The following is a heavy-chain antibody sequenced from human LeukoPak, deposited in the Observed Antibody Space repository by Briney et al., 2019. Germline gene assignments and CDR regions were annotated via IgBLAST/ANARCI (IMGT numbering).Heavy chain of an antibody. Sequence: PSETLSLTCAVYGGSFSGYYWSWIRQPPGKGLEWIGEISHSGSTNYNPSLKSRVTISVDTSKNQFSLKLSSVTAADTAVYYCASEGAFFDYWGQGTLVTVSS. J-gene: IGHJ4*02. V-gene: IGHV4-34*01. D-gene: IGHD3-16*01. CDR1: GGSFSGYY. CDR2: ISHSGST. CDR3: ASEGAFFDY.